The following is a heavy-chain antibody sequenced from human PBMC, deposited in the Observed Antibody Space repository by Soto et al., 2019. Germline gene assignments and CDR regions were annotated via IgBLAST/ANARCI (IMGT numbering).Heavy chain of an antibody. CDR3: SSPELRFLEPYYYYMDV. CDR2: IYYSGST. V-gene: IGHV4-39*01. J-gene: IGHJ6*03. D-gene: IGHD3-3*01. Sequence: PSETLSLTCTVSGGSISSSSYYWGWIRQPPGKGQEWIGSIYYSGSTYYNPSLKSRVTISVDTSKNQFSLKLSSVTAADTAVYYCSSPELRFLEPYYYYMDVWGKGTTVTVSS. CDR1: GGSISSSSYY.